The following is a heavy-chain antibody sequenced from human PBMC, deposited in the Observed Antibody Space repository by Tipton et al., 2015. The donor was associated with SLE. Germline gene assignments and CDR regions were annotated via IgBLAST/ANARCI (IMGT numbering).Heavy chain of an antibody. CDR2: INYSGDT. CDR3: ARHYYDSSGFFDY. CDR1: SGSFSGYH. D-gene: IGHD3-22*01. V-gene: IGHV4-34*01. Sequence: TLSLTCAIYSGSFSGYHWSWIRQSPGKGLEWIGEINYSGDTNYNPSLKCRVTISVATSKNQLSLKLSFWTAADTAVYYCARHYYDSSGFFDYWGQGTLITVSS. J-gene: IGHJ4*02.